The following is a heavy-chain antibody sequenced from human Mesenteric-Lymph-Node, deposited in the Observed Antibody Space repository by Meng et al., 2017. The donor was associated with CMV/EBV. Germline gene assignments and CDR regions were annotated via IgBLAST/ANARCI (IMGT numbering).Heavy chain of an antibody. Sequence: GESLKISCVASGFTFSSHERKWVRQAPGKGLEWISYIRDSCTYDADSVKGRFTISRDNAKNSLYLQMSSLRAEATAVYYCERVWSRLSGIDYWGQGTLVTVSS. J-gene: IGHJ4*02. V-gene: IGHV3-48*01. CDR1: GFTFSSHE. CDR3: ERVWSRLSGIDY. D-gene: IGHD2/OR15-2a*01. CDR2: IRDSCT.